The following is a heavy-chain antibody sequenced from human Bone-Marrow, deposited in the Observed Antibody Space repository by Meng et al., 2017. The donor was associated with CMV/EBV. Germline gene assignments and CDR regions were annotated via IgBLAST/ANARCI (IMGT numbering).Heavy chain of an antibody. CDR1: GFTFRDYE. CDR2: ISRSGNTK. CDR3: ARVGRGVVLIGSYFDY. Sequence: GGSLRLSCSVSGFTFRDYEMNWVRQAPGKGLEWVSYISRSGNTKFYADSVKGRFTISRDDAKNSLYLQMNSLRGEDTAVYYCARVGRGVVLIGSYFDYWGQGTLVTVSS. D-gene: IGHD3-3*01. V-gene: IGHV3-48*03. J-gene: IGHJ4*02.